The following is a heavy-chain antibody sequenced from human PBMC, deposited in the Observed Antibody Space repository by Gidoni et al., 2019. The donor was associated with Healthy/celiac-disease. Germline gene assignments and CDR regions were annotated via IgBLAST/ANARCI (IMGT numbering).Heavy chain of an antibody. J-gene: IGHJ4*02. CDR2: ISWNSGSI. CDR3: AKGMVRGDTTPLKY. V-gene: IGHV3-9*02. CDR1: GFTSDDYA. D-gene: IGHD3-10*01. Sequence: EVQLVESGGGLVQPGRSLRLSCAASGFTSDDYALHWFRQAPGKGLEWVSGISWNSGSIGYADSVKGRFTISRDNAKNSLYLQMNSLRAEDTALYYCAKGMVRGDTTPLKYWGQGTLVTVSS.